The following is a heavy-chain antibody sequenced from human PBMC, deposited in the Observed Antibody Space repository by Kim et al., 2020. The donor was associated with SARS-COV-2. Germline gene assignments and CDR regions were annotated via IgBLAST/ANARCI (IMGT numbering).Heavy chain of an antibody. V-gene: IGHV7-4-1*02. Sequence: ASVKVSCKASGYTFTSYAMNWVRQAPGQGLEWMGWINTNTGNPTYAQGFTGRFVFSLDTSVSTAYLQISSLKAEDTAVYYCARAPPPFWSGSYYYYYYGMDVWGQGTTVTVSS. D-gene: IGHD3-3*01. CDR1: GYTFTSYA. CDR3: ARAPPPFWSGSYYYYYYGMDV. CDR2: INTNTGNP. J-gene: IGHJ6*02.